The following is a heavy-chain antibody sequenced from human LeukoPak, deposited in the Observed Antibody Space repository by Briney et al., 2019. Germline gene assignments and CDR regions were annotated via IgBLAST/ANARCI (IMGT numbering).Heavy chain of an antibody. CDR1: GGSITSHY. Sequence: SETLSLTCTVSGGSITSHYWSWIRQPPGKGLEWRGCMYNSGSANYNPSLKSRITISVDTSKSQFSLKLNSVTAADTAVYYCARGGDYSLGYYYYMDVWGKGTTVTVSS. V-gene: IGHV4-59*11. CDR3: ARGGDYSLGYYYYMDV. CDR2: MYNSGSA. D-gene: IGHD4-17*01. J-gene: IGHJ6*03.